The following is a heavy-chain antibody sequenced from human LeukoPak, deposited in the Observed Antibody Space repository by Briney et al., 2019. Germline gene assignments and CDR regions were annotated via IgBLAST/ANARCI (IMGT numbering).Heavy chain of an antibody. CDR1: GFTFSSYS. V-gene: IGHV3-21*01. J-gene: IGHJ3*02. D-gene: IGHD5-18*01. CDR2: ISSSSSYI. Sequence: PGGSLRLSCAASGFTFSSYSMNWVRQGPGKGLEWVSSISSSSSYIYYADSVKGRITISTNNAKYSLYLQMSNLSAEAAAVNDGEKDRVRHSYGYGFAFDIWGQGTMVTVSS. CDR3: EKDRVRHSYGYGFAFDI.